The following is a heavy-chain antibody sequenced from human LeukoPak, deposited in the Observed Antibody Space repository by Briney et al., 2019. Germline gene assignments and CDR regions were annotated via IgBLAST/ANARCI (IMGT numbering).Heavy chain of an antibody. CDR3: VKGLTSSGWWFDP. Sequence: GGSLRLSCSASGFTFSNYAMHWVRQAPGKGLEYLPAISTNGITTYYAASVKGRFTISRDNSRNTLYLQMSSLKAEDTAVYFCVKGLTSSGWWFDPWGQGTLVTVSS. CDR1: GFTFSNYA. J-gene: IGHJ5*02. V-gene: IGHV3-64D*08. CDR2: ISTNGITT. D-gene: IGHD6-19*01.